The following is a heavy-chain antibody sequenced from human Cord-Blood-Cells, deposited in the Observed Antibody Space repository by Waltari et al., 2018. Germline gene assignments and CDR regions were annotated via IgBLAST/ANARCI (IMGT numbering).Heavy chain of an antibody. V-gene: IGHV3-7*01. D-gene: IGHD6-6*01. Sequence: EVQLVESGGGWVQPGGSLTLSCAAPGFTFGGHWMRWVRPGPGKGLGWVANIKQDGSEKYYVDSVKGRFTISRDNAKNSLYLQMNSLRAEDTAVYYCARALGARPDYWGQGTLVTVSS. CDR2: IKQDGSEK. J-gene: IGHJ4*02. CDR1: GFTFGGHW. CDR3: ARALGARPDY.